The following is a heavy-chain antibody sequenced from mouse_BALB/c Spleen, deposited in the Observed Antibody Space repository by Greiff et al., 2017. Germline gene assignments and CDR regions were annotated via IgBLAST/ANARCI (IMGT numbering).Heavy chain of an antibody. V-gene: IGHV5-12-1*01. Sequence: DVQLVESGGGLVKPGGSLKLSCAASGFAFSSYDMSWVRQTPEKRLEWVAYISSGGGSTYYPDTVKGRFTISRDNAKNTLYLQMSSLKSEDTAMYYCARHGWDYFDYWGQGTTLTVSS. CDR3: ARHGWDYFDY. CDR2: ISSGGGST. CDR1: GFAFSSYD. D-gene: IGHD1-1*02. J-gene: IGHJ2*01.